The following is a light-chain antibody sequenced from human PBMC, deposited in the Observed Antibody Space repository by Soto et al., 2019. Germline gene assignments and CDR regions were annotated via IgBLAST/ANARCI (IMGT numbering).Light chain of an antibody. Sequence: DVQLTQSPSSVAASVGDTVTITCRASEAIASFLGWFQQKPGKAPKSLIFSASNLETGAPSRFSGSGSTTHFTFPIGGLQPDDSETYYCHQDFLPPHTFGQGTRLEIK. CDR1: EAIASF. CDR2: SAS. V-gene: IGKV1-16*01. J-gene: IGKJ2*01. CDR3: HQDFLPPHT.